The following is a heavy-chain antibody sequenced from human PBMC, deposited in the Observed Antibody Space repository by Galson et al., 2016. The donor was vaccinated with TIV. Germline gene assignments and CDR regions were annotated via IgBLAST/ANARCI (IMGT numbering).Heavy chain of an antibody. CDR1: GDTFTGYY. Sequence: SCKASGDTFTGYYVHWVRQAPGQGLEWMGWIDPRSVATNYAQKFQGRVTMTRDTSISTAHIELTRLTPDDTAVYYCARARYGDYFDYWGQGTLVTVSS. J-gene: IGHJ4*02. D-gene: IGHD4-17*01. CDR2: IDPRSVAT. V-gene: IGHV1-2*02. CDR3: ARARYGDYFDY.